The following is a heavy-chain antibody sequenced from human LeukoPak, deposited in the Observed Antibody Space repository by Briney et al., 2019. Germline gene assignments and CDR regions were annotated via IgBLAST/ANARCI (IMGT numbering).Heavy chain of an antibody. CDR1: GGSMSSNTYY. D-gene: IGHD3-3*01. CDR2: IYHSGST. J-gene: IGHJ6*02. CDR3: ARQRGGGFWSGYCPSYYYGMDV. Sequence: PSETLSLTCTVSGGSMSSNTYYWAWIRQPPGKGLEWIGSIYHSGSTYYNPSLNSRVTISVDTSENQFSLKLSSVTAADTAVYYCARQRGGGFWSGYCPSYYYGMDVWGQGTTVTVSS. V-gene: IGHV4-39*01.